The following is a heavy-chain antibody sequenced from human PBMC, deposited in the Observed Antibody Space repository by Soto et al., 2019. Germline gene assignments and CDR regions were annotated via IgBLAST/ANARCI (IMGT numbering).Heavy chain of an antibody. CDR3: ARDKDTTVTTSGMDV. J-gene: IGHJ6*02. Sequence: ASVKVSCKASGGTFSSYAISWVRQAPGQGLEWMGGIIPIFGTANYAQKFQGRVTITADESTSTAYMELSSLRSEDTAVYYCARDKDTTVTTSGMDVWGQGTTVTVSS. V-gene: IGHV1-69*13. CDR1: GGTFSSYA. D-gene: IGHD4-17*01. CDR2: IIPIFGTA.